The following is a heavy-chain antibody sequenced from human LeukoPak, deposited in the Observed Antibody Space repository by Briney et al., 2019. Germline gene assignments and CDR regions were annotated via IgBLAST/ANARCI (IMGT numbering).Heavy chain of an antibody. Sequence: PSETLSLTCTVSGGSISSYYWSWIRQPAGKGLEWIGRIYTSGSTNYNPSLKSRVTMSVDTSKNQFSLKLSSVTAADTAVYYCARELAADNDYYYYYMDVWGKGTTVTVSS. CDR3: ARELAADNDYYYYYMDV. CDR1: GGSISSYY. J-gene: IGHJ6*03. V-gene: IGHV4-4*07. D-gene: IGHD6-13*01. CDR2: IYTSGST.